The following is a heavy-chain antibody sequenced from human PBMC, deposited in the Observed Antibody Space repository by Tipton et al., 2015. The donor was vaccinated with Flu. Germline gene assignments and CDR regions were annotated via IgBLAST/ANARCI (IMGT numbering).Heavy chain of an antibody. CDR3: ARRPVPATTYYDLDV. CDR2: INTDGSST. D-gene: IGHD2-2*01. V-gene: IGHV3-74*01. Sequence: GSLRLSCAASGFTFSSHWMHWVRQAPGKGLVWVSRINTDGSSTSYADSVKGRFTISRDNAKNTLYLQMNSLRAEDTAVYYCARRPVPATTYYDLDVWGQGTTVTVSS. CDR1: GFTFSSHW. J-gene: IGHJ6*02.